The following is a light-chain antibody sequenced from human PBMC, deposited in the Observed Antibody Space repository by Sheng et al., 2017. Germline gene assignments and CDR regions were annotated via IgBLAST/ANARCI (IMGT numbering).Light chain of an antibody. V-gene: IGKV1-39*01. CDR2: AAS. CDR1: QSISSY. CDR3: QQYNDWPPEYT. J-gene: IGKJ2*01. Sequence: DIQMTQSPSSLSASVGDRVTITCRASQSISSYLNWYQQKPGKAPKLLIYAASSLQSGVPSRFSGSGSGTDFTLTISSLQSEDFAVYYCQQYNDWPPEYTFGQGTKVDLK.